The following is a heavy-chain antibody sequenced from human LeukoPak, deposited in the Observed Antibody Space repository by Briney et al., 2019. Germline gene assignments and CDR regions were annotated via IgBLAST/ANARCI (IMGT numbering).Heavy chain of an antibody. Sequence: GGSLRLSCAASGFTFITYWMHWVRQAPGKGLVWVSRINPDGSTTSYADSVKGRFTVSRDNAKNTLYPQMNSLRAEDTAVYYCARVSIGWYHFDYWGQGTLVTVSS. CDR2: INPDGSTT. CDR1: GFTFITYW. V-gene: IGHV3-74*01. CDR3: ARVSIGWYHFDY. J-gene: IGHJ4*02. D-gene: IGHD6-19*01.